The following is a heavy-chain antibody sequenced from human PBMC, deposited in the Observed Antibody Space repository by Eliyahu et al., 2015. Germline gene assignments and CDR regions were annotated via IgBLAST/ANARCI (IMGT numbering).Heavy chain of an antibody. CDR2: ITRNSVDI. Sequence: EVQLVESGGGLVQPGRSLRLSCTTSGFPLEDYDXDXVRQGPGKGLEWVSGITRNSVDIGYADSVKGRFTISRDNAKNSLYLQMDSLRADDTALYYCARRVYGHGMDVWGQGTTVTVSS. D-gene: IGHD6-13*01. CDR1: GFPLEDYD. V-gene: IGHV3-9*01. J-gene: IGHJ6*02. CDR3: ARRVYGHGMDV.